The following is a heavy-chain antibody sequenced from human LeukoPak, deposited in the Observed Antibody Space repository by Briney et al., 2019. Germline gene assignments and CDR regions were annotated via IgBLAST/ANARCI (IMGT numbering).Heavy chain of an antibody. CDR1: GYTFARRY. J-gene: IGHJ3*02. D-gene: IGHD2-8*01. CDR2: INPSSGGT. CDR3: ARDGLYCTNGVCSSDI. V-gene: IGHV1-46*01. Sequence: ASVKVSCKASGYTFARRYMNWVRQAPGQGLEWMGKINPSSGGTGYAQKFQGRVTMTRDTSTSTVYMELTSLRSADTAVYYCARDGLYCTNGVCSSDIWGQGTQVTVSS.